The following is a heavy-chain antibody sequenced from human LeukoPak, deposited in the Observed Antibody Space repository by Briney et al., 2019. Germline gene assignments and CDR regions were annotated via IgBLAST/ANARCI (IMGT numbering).Heavy chain of an antibody. D-gene: IGHD3-10*01. CDR1: GGSFSGYY. CDR2: INHSGST. CDR3: ARHRVLWFGESGVDY. Sequence: SETLSLTCAVYGGSFSGYYWSWIRQPPGKGLEWIGEINHSGSTNYNPSLKSRVTISVDTSKNQFSLKLSSVTAADTAVYYCARHRVLWFGESGVDYWGQGTLVTVSS. J-gene: IGHJ4*02. V-gene: IGHV4-34*01.